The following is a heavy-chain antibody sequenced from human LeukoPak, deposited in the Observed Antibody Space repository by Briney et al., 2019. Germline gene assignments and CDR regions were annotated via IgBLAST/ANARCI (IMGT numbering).Heavy chain of an antibody. CDR3: ARDVGDTWIQLGYDY. Sequence: GGSLRLSCAASGFTFSSYDMNWVRQAPGKGLEWVSYISSSESTIYYADSVKGRVTISRDNAKNSLYLQMNSLRAEDTAVYYCARDVGDTWIQLGYDYWGQGTLVTVSS. CDR1: GFTFSSYD. CDR2: ISSSESTI. V-gene: IGHV3-48*04. D-gene: IGHD5-18*01. J-gene: IGHJ4*02.